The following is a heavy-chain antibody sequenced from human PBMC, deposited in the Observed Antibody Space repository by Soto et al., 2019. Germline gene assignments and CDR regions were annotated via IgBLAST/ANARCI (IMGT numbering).Heavy chain of an antibody. Sequence: VGSLRLSCAASGFIFSSYGMHWVRQAPGKGLEWVAVIWYDGSNRHYADSVKGRFTISRDNSKNTVHLQMNSLRADDTAVYYCARDRSTVRYYCDFWGQGTLVTVSS. V-gene: IGHV3-33*01. D-gene: IGHD4-4*01. CDR1: GFIFSSYG. CDR3: ARDRSTVRYYCDF. CDR2: IWYDGSNR. J-gene: IGHJ4*02.